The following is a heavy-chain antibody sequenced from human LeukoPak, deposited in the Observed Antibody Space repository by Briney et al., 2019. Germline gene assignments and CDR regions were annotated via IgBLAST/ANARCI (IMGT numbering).Heavy chain of an antibody. CDR3: ARDALGGSSSGH. V-gene: IGHV4-39*07. CDR2: IYYSGST. J-gene: IGHJ4*02. D-gene: IGHD6-6*01. CDR1: GGSISSSSYY. Sequence: SETLSLTCTVSGGSISSSSYYWGWIRQPPGKGLEWFGSIYYSGSTYYNPSLKSRVTISVDTSKNQFSLKLSSVTAADTAVYYCARDALGGSSSGHWGQGTLVTVSS.